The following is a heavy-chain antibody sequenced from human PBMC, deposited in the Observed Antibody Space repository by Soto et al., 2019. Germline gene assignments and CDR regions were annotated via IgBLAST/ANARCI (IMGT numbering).Heavy chain of an antibody. CDR2: ISGSAART. CDR1: GFAFGGFT. V-gene: IGHV3-23*01. D-gene: IGHD6-13*01. Sequence: VQVLESGGGLVQPGGSLRLSCSVSGFAFGGFTMTWVRQAPGKGLEWVSSISGSAARTYYADSVQGRFTISRDNSKSTLYLQMNSLIVEDTAEYYCTRGGVGTTGSCDFWGQGTLVAVSS. J-gene: IGHJ4*02. CDR3: TRGGVGTTGSCDF.